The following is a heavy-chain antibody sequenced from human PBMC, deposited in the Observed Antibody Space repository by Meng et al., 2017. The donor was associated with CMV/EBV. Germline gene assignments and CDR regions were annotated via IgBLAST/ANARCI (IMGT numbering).Heavy chain of an antibody. J-gene: IGHJ4*02. D-gene: IGHD3-3*01. V-gene: IGHV1-69*05. Sequence: SVKVSCKASGGTFSSYAISWVRQAPGQGLEWMGGIIPIFGTANYAQKFQGRVTITTDESTSTAYMELSSLRSEDTAVYYCARDRAGRITIFGVVQGGGMDVWGQGTLVTVSS. CDR1: GGTFSSYA. CDR2: IIPIFGTA. CDR3: ARDRAGRITIFGVVQGGGMDV.